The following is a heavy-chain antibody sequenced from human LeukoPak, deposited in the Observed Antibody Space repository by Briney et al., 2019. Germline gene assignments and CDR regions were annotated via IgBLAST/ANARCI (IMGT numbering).Heavy chain of an antibody. CDR2: IYYSGST. D-gene: IGHD6-6*01. V-gene: IGHV4-59*01. CDR3: ARGKYSRSSSDY. J-gene: IGHJ4*02. CDR1: GGSISSYY. Sequence: SETLSLTCTVSGGSISSYYWSWIRQPPGKGPEWIGYIYYSGSTNYNPSLKSRVTISIDTSKNQFSLKLSSVAAADTAVYYCARGKYSRSSSDYWGQGTLVTVSS.